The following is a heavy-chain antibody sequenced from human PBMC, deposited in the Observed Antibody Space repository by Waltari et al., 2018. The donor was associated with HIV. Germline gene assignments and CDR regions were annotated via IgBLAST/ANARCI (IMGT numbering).Heavy chain of an antibody. CDR1: GFIFNTYI. CDR3: ARDSRGSTWSLNWFDP. D-gene: IGHD6-6*01. Sequence: EVQLVESGGGPVKPGESLSLSCVTSGFIFNTYIMNWVRQAPGKGPEWVSSISSSGNFKHYADSVKGRFTISRDNAENSLYLQMNGLRAEDTAIYYCARDSRGSTWSLNWFDPWGQGTLVTVSS. J-gene: IGHJ5*02. V-gene: IGHV3-21*02. CDR2: ISSSGNFK.